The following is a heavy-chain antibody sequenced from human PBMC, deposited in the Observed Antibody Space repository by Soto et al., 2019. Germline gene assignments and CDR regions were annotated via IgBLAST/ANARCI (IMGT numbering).Heavy chain of an antibody. CDR2: IKGGLVNT. D-gene: IGHD1-1*01. Sequence: VQLVQSGAEVKKPGASVKISCKAYGYNFTSYTRPWVPPAPGQGPEGMGWIKGGLVNTKYSQKFQGRVTITRDTSDTTAYLELRSLTSEVTDLYYCSRMATTGCLDVWGQGTPVTVS. CDR1: GYNFTSYT. V-gene: IGHV1-3*01. J-gene: IGHJ6*02. CDR3: SRMATTGCLDV.